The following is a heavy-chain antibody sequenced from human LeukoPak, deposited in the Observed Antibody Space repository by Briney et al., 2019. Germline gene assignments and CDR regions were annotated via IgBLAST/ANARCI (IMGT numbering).Heavy chain of an antibody. Sequence: PGGSLRLSCAASGFTFSSYSMNWVRQAPGKGLEWVSSISSSSSYIYYADSVKGRFTISRDNAKNSLYLQMNSLRAEDTAVYYCARGEYSWSSLFDYWGQGTLVTVSS. D-gene: IGHD1-26*01. J-gene: IGHJ4*02. CDR1: GFTFSSYS. CDR3: ARGEYSWSSLFDY. CDR2: ISSSSSYI. V-gene: IGHV3-21*01.